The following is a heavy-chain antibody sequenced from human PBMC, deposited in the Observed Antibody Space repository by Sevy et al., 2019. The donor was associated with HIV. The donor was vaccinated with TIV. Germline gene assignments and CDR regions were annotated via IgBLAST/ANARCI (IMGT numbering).Heavy chain of an antibody. D-gene: IGHD6-19*01. CDR2: ISWDGGST. J-gene: IGHJ4*02. Sequence: GGSLRLSCAASGFTFDDYTMHWVRQAPGKGLEWVSLISWDGGSTYYADSVKGRFTISRDNSKNSLYLQMNSLRTEDTALYYFAKMARGWYYFDYWGQGTLVTVSS. CDR3: AKMARGWYYFDY. V-gene: IGHV3-43*01. CDR1: GFTFDDYT.